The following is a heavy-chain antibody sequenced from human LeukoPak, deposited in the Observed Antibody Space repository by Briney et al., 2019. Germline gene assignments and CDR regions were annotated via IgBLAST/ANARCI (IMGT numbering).Heavy chain of an antibody. CDR2: ITNSGDGT. D-gene: IGHD6-19*01. J-gene: IGHJ4*02. CDR1: GFVFSSLD. V-gene: IGHV3-23*01. CDR3: AKDARRSSGWWFFDH. Sequence: GGSLRLSCAASGFVFSSLDMAWVRQTPGKGLEWVSAITNSGDGTYYADSVKGRFTISRDNSKNTLFLQMSSLRAEDTAVYFCAKDARRSSGWWFFDHWGQGTLVTVSS.